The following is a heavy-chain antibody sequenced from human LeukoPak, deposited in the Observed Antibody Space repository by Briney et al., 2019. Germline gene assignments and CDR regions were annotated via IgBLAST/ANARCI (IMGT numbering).Heavy chain of an antibody. Sequence: PSETLSLTCAVYGGSFSGYYWSWIRRPPGKGLEWIGEINHSGSTNYNPSLKSRVTISVDTSKNQFSLKLSSVTAADTAVYYCARLADYGVLDYWGQGTLVTVSS. CDR1: GGSFSGYY. D-gene: IGHD4-17*01. V-gene: IGHV4-34*01. J-gene: IGHJ4*02. CDR3: ARLADYGVLDY. CDR2: INHSGST.